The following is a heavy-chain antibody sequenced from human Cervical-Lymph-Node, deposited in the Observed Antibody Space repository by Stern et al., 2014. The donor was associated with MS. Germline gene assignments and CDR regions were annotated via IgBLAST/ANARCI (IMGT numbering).Heavy chain of an antibody. V-gene: IGHV3-30*18. CDR1: GFIFRNYA. J-gene: IGHJ4*02. CDR2: VSFDGRDK. Sequence: VQLVESGGGVVPPGRSLRLSCVASGFIFRNYAAHWVRQPPGKGLEWVALVSFDGRDKYYTDYVKGRFTVSRDNSKNTLYLEMNSRRLEDTAVDYCAKGGSGSYLDWGQGSLVTVSS. CDR3: AKGGSGSYLD. D-gene: IGHD1-26*01.